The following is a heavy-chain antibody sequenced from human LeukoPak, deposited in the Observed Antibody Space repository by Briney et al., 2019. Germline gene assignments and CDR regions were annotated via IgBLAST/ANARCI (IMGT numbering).Heavy chain of an antibody. J-gene: IGHJ3*02. CDR1: EFTFSSYA. V-gene: IGHV3-30*04. CDR3: AKDEEVAGTNLGLILDAFDI. Sequence: GGSLRLSCAASEFTFSSYAMHCVRQAPGKGLEWVAVISYDGNHKYYADSVKGRFTLSRDNSKTTLYLQMNSLRAEDTAVYFCAKDEEVAGTNLGLILDAFDIWGQGTMVTVSS. CDR2: ISYDGNHK. D-gene: IGHD1-1*01.